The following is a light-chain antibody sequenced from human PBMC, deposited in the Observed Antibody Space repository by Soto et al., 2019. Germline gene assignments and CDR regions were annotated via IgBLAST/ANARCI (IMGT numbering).Light chain of an antibody. CDR2: DVP. CDR3: QQYGSSPWT. J-gene: IGKJ1*01. Sequence: EIVLTQSPATLSLSPGKRATLCCRASQNISNYLIWYQQKPGQAPRLLIYDVPNRATGIPDRFSGSGSGTDFTLTISRLEPEDFAVYYCQQYGSSPWTFGQGTKVDIK. V-gene: IGKV3-20*01. CDR1: QNISNY.